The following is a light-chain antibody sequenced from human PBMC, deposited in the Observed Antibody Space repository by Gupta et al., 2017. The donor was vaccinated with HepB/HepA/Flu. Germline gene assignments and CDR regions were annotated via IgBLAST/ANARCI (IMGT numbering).Light chain of an antibody. CDR1: SSDVGAYNF. J-gene: IGLJ2*01. CDR2: DVR. V-gene: IGLV2-14*01. Sequence: QSALTQPASVSGYPGQSITISCTGSSSDVGAYNFVAWFRQHPGKAPKLIIYDVRHRPSGISNRFSGSKSGNTASLTISGLQAEDEAEYYCSSYSTGTTVIFGGGTKLTVL. CDR3: SSYSTGTTVI.